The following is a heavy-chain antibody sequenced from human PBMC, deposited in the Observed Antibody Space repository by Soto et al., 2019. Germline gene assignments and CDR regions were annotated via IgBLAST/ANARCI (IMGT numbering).Heavy chain of an antibody. D-gene: IGHD6-19*01. V-gene: IGHV3-33*01. CDR2: IWYDGSNK. J-gene: IGHJ4*02. CDR3: ARDRGIAVAGTFY. Sequence: VQLLESGGGLVQPGGSLRLSCAASGFTFSSYGMHWVRQAPGKGLEWVAVIWYDGSNKYYADSVKGRFTISRDNSKNTLYLQMNSLRAEDTAVYYCARDRGIAVAGTFYWGQGTLVTVSS. CDR1: GFTFSSYG.